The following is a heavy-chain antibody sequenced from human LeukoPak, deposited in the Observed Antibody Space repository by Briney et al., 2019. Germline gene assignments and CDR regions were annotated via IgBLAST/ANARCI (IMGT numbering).Heavy chain of an antibody. CDR1: GFPISTSGMR. Sequence: SGPALGKPTQTLTLTCTCSGFPISTSGMRVSWIRQHPGKALEWLARIDWDDDKFYSTSLKTRLTISKDTSKNQVVLTMTNMDPVDTATYYCARSSLGYCSGGSCYKHYYYWGQGTLVTVSS. V-gene: IGHV2-70*04. D-gene: IGHD2-15*01. J-gene: IGHJ4*02. CDR2: IDWDDDK. CDR3: ARSSLGYCSGGSCYKHYYY.